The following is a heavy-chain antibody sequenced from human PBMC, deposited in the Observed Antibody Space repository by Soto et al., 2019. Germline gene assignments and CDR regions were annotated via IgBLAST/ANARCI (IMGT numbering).Heavy chain of an antibody. CDR3: TKDKGRGGDNYPPFYY. V-gene: IGHV3-23*01. D-gene: IGHD2-21*02. J-gene: IGHJ4*02. CDR2: ISGSGDAT. CDR1: GLIFSDYA. Sequence: HPGGSLRLSCAASGLIFSDYAMSWVRQAPGKGLEWVSSISGSGDATYYADSVKGRFTISRDNSKNSVFLQMNTLRVEDTATYFYTKDKGRGGDNYPPFYYWGQGDLATAS.